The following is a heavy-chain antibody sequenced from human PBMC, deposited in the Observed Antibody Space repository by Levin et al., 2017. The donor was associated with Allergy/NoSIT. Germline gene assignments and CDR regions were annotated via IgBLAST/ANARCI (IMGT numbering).Heavy chain of an antibody. V-gene: IGHV3-21*01. J-gene: IGHJ3*02. D-gene: IGHD6-6*01. CDR2: ISSSSTYI. CDR1: GFTFSGYT. Sequence: GESLKISCAASGFTFSGYTLNWVRQAPGKGLEWVSSISSSSTYIYYADSLKGRFTISRDDAKNSLSLQMNRLRVEDTAVYYCATDGSYDTLDIWGQGTMVTVSS. CDR3: ATDGSYDTLDI.